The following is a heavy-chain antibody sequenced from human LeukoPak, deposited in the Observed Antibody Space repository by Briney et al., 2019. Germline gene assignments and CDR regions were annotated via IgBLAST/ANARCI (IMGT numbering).Heavy chain of an antibody. CDR2: IYYSGST. CDR3: ARDRWFGEMARNRYYYYMDV. CDR1: GGSISSSSYY. V-gene: IGHV4-39*07. D-gene: IGHD3-10*01. Sequence: SETLSLTCTVSGGSISSSSYYWGWIRQPPGKGLEWIGSIYYSGSTYYNPSLKRRVTISVDTSKNQFSLKLSSVAAADTAVYYCARDRWFGEMARNRYYYYMDVWGKGTTVTISS. J-gene: IGHJ6*03.